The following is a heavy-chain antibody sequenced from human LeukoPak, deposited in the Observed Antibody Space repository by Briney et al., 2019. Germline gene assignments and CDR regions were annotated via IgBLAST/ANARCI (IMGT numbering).Heavy chain of an antibody. CDR3: VGDRYLGTWRAFDV. D-gene: IGHD2-15*01. Sequence: SETLSLTCIVSGGSINTDVYYWTWIRKHPRKGLEWIGYIHNTGSTYNPTFKTRVTISKDTSANQFSLTLTSVTAADTAVYYCVGDRYLGTWRAFDVWGQGTMVTVSS. V-gene: IGHV4-31*03. CDR1: GGSINTDVYY. J-gene: IGHJ3*01. CDR2: IHNTGST.